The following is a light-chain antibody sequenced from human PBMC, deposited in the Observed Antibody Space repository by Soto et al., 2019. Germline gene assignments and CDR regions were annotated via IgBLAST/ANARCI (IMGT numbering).Light chain of an antibody. V-gene: IGKV3-20*01. CDR2: DAS. CDR3: QQYGSFPLT. CDR1: QSVSSSY. J-gene: IGKJ4*01. Sequence: EIVLTQSPGTLSLSPGERATLSCRASQSVSSSYLTWYQQKPGQAPRLLIYDASSRATGIPDRFSGSGSGTDFTVTISRLEPEDFAVYYCQQYGSFPLTFGGGTKVEIK.